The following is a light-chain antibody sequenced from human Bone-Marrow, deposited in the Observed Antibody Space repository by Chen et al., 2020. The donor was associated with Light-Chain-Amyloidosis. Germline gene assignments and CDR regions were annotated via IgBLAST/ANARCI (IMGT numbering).Light chain of an antibody. CDR2: WAS. CDR1: QSVLYSSNNKNY. Sequence: DIVMTQSPDSLAVSLGVRATINCKSSQSVLYSSNNKNYLAWYQQKPGQPPKLLIYWASTRESGVPDRFSGSGSGTDFTLTISSLQAEDVAVYYCQQYYRTPVTFGGGTKVEIK. V-gene: IGKV4-1*01. CDR3: QQYYRTPVT. J-gene: IGKJ4*01.